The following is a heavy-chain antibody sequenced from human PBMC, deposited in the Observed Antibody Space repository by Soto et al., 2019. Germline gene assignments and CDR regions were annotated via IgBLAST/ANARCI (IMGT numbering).Heavy chain of an antibody. V-gene: IGHV1-18*04. CDR2: ISAYNGNT. CDR1: GYTFTSYG. CDR3: ARDCIGSCYEYYYYGMDV. J-gene: IGHJ6*02. Sequence: GASVKVSCKASGYTFTSYGISWVRQAPGQGLEWMGWISAYNGNTNYAQKLQGRVTMTTDTSTSTAYMELRSLRSDDTAVYYCARDCIGSCYEYYYYGMDVWGQGTTVTVSS. D-gene: IGHD2-15*01.